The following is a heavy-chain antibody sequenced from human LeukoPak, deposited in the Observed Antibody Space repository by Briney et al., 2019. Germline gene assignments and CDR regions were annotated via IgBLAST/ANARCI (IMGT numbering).Heavy chain of an antibody. J-gene: IGHJ4*02. Sequence: ASVKVSCKASGYSFVLYGISWVRQAPGEGPEWMGWISGSTGDTNYAQKFQGRVTMTADTSSSTAYMELRSLRSDDTAIYYCARDENYGIFFNVDYWGQGTLSPSPQ. CDR1: GYSFVLYG. CDR2: ISGSTGDT. V-gene: IGHV1-18*01. D-gene: IGHD4-17*01. CDR3: ARDENYGIFFNVDY.